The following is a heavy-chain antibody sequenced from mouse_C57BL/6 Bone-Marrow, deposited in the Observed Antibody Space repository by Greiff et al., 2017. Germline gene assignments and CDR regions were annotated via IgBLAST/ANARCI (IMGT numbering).Heavy chain of an antibody. CDR3: ARSHYGSSYNY. V-gene: IGHV1-19*01. D-gene: IGHD1-1*01. CDR2: INPYNGGT. CDR1: GYTFTDYY. Sequence: VQLQQSGPVLVKPGASVKMSCKASGYTFTDYYMNWVKQSHGKSLEWIGVINPYNGGTSYNQKFKGKATLTVDKSSSPAYMELNSLTSADSAVYYCARSHYGSSYNYWGQGTTLTVSS. J-gene: IGHJ2*01.